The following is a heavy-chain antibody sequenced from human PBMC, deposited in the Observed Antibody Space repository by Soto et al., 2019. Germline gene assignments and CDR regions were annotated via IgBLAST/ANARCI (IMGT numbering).Heavy chain of an antibody. Sequence: RRLSCAASGFTFSSYWMSWVRQAPGKGLEWVANIKQDGSEKYYVDSVKGRFTISRDNAKNSLYLQMNSLRAEDTAVYYCARDRAYYYDSSGYYYDYWGQGTLVTVSS. CDR1: GFTFSSYW. D-gene: IGHD3-22*01. J-gene: IGHJ4*02. CDR3: ARDRAYYYDSSGYYYDY. V-gene: IGHV3-7*03. CDR2: IKQDGSEK.